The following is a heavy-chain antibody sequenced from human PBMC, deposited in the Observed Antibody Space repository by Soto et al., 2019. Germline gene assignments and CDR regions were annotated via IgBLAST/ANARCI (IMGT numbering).Heavy chain of an antibody. CDR1: GFTFGTSA. V-gene: IGHV1-58*02. D-gene: IGHD6-13*01. Sequence: ASVKVSCKASGFTFGTSAIQWVRQTRGHRLEWIGWIVVGSGSTDYAQEFQERVTITRDMSTGTAFMELSSLTSEDTALYYCAADIAPTAPYKWVDPWGQGTQVTVSS. CDR2: IVVGSGST. CDR3: AADIAPTAPYKWVDP. J-gene: IGHJ5*02.